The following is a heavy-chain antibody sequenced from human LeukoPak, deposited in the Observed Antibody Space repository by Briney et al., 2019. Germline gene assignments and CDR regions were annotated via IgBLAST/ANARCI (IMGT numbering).Heavy chain of an antibody. CDR1: GFTFSNYA. CDR3: ARGRSGSHHFDS. Sequence: GGSLRLSCAAAGFTFSNYAMHWVRQAPGKGLEWVTIISYDGSNKYYADSVKGRFTISRDNSKNTLYLQMNSLRADDTAVYYCARGRSGSHHFDSWGQGTLVTVPS. V-gene: IGHV3-30*04. D-gene: IGHD3-10*01. CDR2: ISYDGSNK. J-gene: IGHJ4*02.